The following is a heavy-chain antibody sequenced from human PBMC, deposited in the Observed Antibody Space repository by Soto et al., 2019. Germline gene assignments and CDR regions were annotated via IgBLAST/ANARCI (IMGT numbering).Heavy chain of an antibody. Sequence: QVQLQESGPGLVKPSETLSLTCTVSGGSISSYYWSWIRQPPGKGLEWIGYIYYSGSTNYNPSLTSRVTISVDTSKNQFSLKLSSVTAADTAVYYCARDSYYDSSGTYSGFDYWGQGTLVTVSS. V-gene: IGHV4-59*01. J-gene: IGHJ4*02. CDR3: ARDSYYDSSGTYSGFDY. CDR2: IYYSGST. CDR1: GGSISSYY. D-gene: IGHD3-22*01.